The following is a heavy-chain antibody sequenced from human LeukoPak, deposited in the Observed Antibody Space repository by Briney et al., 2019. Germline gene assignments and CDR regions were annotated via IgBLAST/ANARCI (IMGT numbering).Heavy chain of an antibody. CDR3: ARAQGGYYYYMDV. CDR1: GGSISSGSYY. Sequence: SQTLSLTCTVSGGSISSGSYYWSWIRQPAGKGLEWIGRIYTSGSTNYNPSLKSRVTISVDTSKNQFSLKLSSVTAADTAVYYCARAQGGYYYYMDVWGKGTTVTISS. V-gene: IGHV4-61*02. CDR2: IYTSGST. J-gene: IGHJ6*03. D-gene: IGHD3-16*01.